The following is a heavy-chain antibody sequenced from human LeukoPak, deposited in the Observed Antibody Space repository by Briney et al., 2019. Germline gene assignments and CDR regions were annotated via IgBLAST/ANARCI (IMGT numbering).Heavy chain of an antibody. D-gene: IGHD1-1*01. Sequence: ASVKVSCKASGYTFTSYDINWVRQAPGQGLEWMGWMNPNSGNTGYAQNFQGRVTMTRNTSISTAYMELSSLRSEDTAVYYCARSDWNYGMDVWGQGTTVTVSS. CDR1: GYTFTSYD. CDR3: ARSDWNYGMDV. J-gene: IGHJ6*02. CDR2: MNPNSGNT. V-gene: IGHV1-8*01.